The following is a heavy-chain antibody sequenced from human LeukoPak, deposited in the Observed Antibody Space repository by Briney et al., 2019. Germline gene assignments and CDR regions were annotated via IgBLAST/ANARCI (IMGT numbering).Heavy chain of an antibody. CDR3: ARGALDAATPFDS. CDR1: GFTFTNYA. CDR2: ISASGVMT. Sequence: GGSLRLSCAASGFTFTNYAMTWVRQAPGKGLEWVSSISASGVMTYYADSVKGRFTVSRDTSKNSLYLQMSSLAAADTAVYYCARGALDAATPFDSWGQGTLVTVSS. J-gene: IGHJ5*01. D-gene: IGHD2-15*01. V-gene: IGHV3-23*01.